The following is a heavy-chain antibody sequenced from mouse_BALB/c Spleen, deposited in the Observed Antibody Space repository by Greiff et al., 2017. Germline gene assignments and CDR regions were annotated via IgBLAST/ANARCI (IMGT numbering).Heavy chain of an antibody. CDR1: GFNIKDYY. D-gene: IGHD2-10*01. CDR2: IDPENGDT. J-gene: IGHJ3*01. CDR3: NGLLHKGVAY. V-gene: IGHV14-4*02. Sequence: EVQLQQSGAELVRSGASVKLSCTASGFNIKDYYMHWVKQRPEQGLEWIGWIDPENGDTEYAPKFQGKATMTADTSSNTAYLQLSSLTSEDTAVYYCNGLLHKGVAYWGQGTLVTVSA.